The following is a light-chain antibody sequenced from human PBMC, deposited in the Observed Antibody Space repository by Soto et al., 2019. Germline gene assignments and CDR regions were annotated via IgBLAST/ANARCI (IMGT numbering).Light chain of an antibody. J-gene: IGLJ1*01. CDR3: ISFTTSVTYV. Sequence: QSVLTQPASVSGSPGQSITVSCTGTSSDVGAHNYVSWYQQHPGKAPKLIISGVSNRPSGVSNRFSTSKSGNTAPLTISGLQAEDEADYYCISFTTSVTYVFGTGTKVTVL. V-gene: IGLV2-14*03. CDR1: SSDVGAHNY. CDR2: GVS.